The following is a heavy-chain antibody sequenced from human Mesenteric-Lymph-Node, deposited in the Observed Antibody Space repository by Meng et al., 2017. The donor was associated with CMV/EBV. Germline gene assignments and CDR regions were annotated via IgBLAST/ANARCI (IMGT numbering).Heavy chain of an antibody. CDR1: GGSFINYA. J-gene: IGHJ6*02. CDR2: ITPVLGTV. V-gene: IGHV1-69*05. CDR3: ARDSGRIIRVGDVSLPGYHYYGMDV. D-gene: IGHD3-10*01. Sequence: SVKVSCKAPGGSFINYAITWVRQAPGQGLEWMGVITPVLGTVHYAQNFQGRVTITTDESTSTAYLELSSLRSDDTAVYYCARDSGRIIRVGDVSLPGYHYYGMDVWGQGTTVTVSS.